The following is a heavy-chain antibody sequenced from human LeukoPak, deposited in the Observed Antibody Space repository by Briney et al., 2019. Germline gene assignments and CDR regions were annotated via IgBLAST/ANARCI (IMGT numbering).Heavy chain of an antibody. Sequence: SETLSLTCTVSGDSISSYYWSWIWQPPGKGLEWIAYIYDSGSTNYNPSLKSRVTISVDTSKNQFSLKLSSVTAADTAVYYCARHVGQRWLQLVYFDYWGQGTLVTVSS. D-gene: IGHD5-24*01. CDR3: ARHVGQRWLQLVYFDY. CDR2: IYDSGST. J-gene: IGHJ4*02. CDR1: GDSISSYY. V-gene: IGHV4-59*08.